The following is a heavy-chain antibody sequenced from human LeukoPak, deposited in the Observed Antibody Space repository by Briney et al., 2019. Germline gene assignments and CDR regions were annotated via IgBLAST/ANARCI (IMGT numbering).Heavy chain of an antibody. CDR3: ARGGGYCSGGSCYDDY. CDR1: GVSFSGYY. D-gene: IGHD2-15*01. Sequence: AETLSLTCAVNGVSFSGYYWRWIPQPPGKGREWIGEVNHSGSTNCTPSLKSRVTISVDTSKNQFSLKLSSVAAADTAVYYCARGGGYCSGGSCYDDYWGQGTLVTV. CDR2: VNHSGST. J-gene: IGHJ4*02. V-gene: IGHV4-34*01.